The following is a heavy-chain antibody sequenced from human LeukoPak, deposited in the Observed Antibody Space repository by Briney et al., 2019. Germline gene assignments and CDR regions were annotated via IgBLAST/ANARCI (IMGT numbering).Heavy chain of an antibody. J-gene: IGHJ4*02. CDR1: GVTFTSYA. D-gene: IGHD6-19*01. CDR2: VSGSGGST. Sequence: GGSLTLSCAASGVTFTSYAVSWVRQAPGQGLEWVSGVSGSGGSTYYADPAKGRFSISRDNSRNTVSLQMNSLRAEDTGVYYCALSLDLAVAGNDYWGQGTQVTVSS. CDR3: ALSLDLAVAGNDY. V-gene: IGHV3-23*01.